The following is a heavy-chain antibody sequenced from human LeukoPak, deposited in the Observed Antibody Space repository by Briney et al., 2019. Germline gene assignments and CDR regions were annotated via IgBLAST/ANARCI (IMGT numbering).Heavy chain of an antibody. CDR1: GGTFSSYA. J-gene: IGHJ1*01. CDR2: IIPIFGTA. CDR3: AREASSGWYGNEYFQH. Sequence: ASVKVSCKASGGTFSSYAISWVRQAPGQGLEWMGGIIPIFGTANYAQKFQGRVTITADESTSTAYMELSSLRSEDTAVYYCAREASSGWYGNEYFQHWGQGTLVTVSS. D-gene: IGHD6-19*01. V-gene: IGHV1-69*13.